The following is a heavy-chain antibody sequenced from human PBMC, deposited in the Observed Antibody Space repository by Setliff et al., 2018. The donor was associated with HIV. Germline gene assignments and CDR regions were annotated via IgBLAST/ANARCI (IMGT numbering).Heavy chain of an antibody. D-gene: IGHD4-17*01. CDR3: VGIYADYTYYLDV. Sequence: SETLSLTCTVSGDSISSISYYWAWIRQTPGKGLEWIGSISYSGNTYYNPSLKSRVTVSVDTSKNQFSLRLSSVTAEDTAVYYCVGIYADYTYYLDVWGKGTTVTVSS. CDR1: GDSISSISYY. CDR2: ISYSGNT. J-gene: IGHJ6*03. V-gene: IGHV4-39*07.